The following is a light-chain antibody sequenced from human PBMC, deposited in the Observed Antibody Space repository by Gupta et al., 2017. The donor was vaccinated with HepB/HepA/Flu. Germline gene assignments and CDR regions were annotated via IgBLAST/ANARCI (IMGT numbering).Light chain of an antibody. Sequence: QSALTQPRSVSGSPGQSVTISCTGLSSDVGVYHSVSWYQQHPGTVPKLIIYDGSRRTSGAPRRFSGSTAGNTASLTISGHQAEDEADYYCCSYVGSGTWDFGGGTKVTVL. J-gene: IGLJ2*01. V-gene: IGLV2-11*01. CDR1: SSDVGVYHS. CDR2: DGS. CDR3: CSYVGSGTWD.